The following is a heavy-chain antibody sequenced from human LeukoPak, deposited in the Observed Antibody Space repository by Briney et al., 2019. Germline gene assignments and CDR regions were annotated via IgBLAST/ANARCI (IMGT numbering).Heavy chain of an antibody. D-gene: IGHD3-16*01. V-gene: IGHV3-7*01. J-gene: IGHJ4*02. Sequence: GGSLRLSCAASGFTFTNYWMSWVRQAPGKGLEWVANIKKDGSETYYADSVKGRFTISRDNAKNSVSLQMNSLRVEDTAVYYCARDVKGGNFDYWGQGTMVTVSS. CDR3: ARDVKGGNFDY. CDR1: GFTFTNYW. CDR2: IKKDGSET.